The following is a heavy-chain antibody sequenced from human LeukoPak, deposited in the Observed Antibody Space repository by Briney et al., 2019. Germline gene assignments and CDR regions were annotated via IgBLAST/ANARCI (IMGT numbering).Heavy chain of an antibody. CDR2: IYYSGST. CDR3: ARADDFWSGYLRSVDGMDV. CDR1: GGSFSGYY. Sequence: SETLSLTCAVYGGSFSGYYWSWIRQPPGKGLEWIGYIYYSGSTNYNPSLKSRVTISVDTSKNQFSLKLSSVTAADTAVYYCARADDFWSGYLRSVDGMDVWGQGTTVTVSS. J-gene: IGHJ6*02. V-gene: IGHV4-59*01. D-gene: IGHD3-3*01.